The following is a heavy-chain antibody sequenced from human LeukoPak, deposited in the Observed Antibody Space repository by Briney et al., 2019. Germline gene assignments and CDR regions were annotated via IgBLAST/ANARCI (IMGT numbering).Heavy chain of an antibody. CDR3: ARVDDRGHYYDSSGPRKLFDY. D-gene: IGHD3-22*01. Sequence: GASVKVSCKASGYTFTGYYMHWVRQAPGQGLEWMGWINPNSGGTNYAQKFQGRVTMTRDTSISTAYMELSRLRSDDTAVYYCARVDDRGHYYDSSGPRKLFDYRGQGTLVTVSS. J-gene: IGHJ4*02. CDR1: GYTFTGYY. CDR2: INPNSGGT. V-gene: IGHV1-2*02.